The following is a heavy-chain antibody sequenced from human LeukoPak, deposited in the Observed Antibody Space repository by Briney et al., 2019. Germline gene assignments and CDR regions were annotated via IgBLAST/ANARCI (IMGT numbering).Heavy chain of an antibody. Sequence: GGPLRLACAASGFTFSSYAMNWVRQAPGKGLEWVSGIGAGGTFTYYADSVKGRFTIFRDNSRNTLYLQMNSLRADDTAVYYCAKRIGGVNSFDHWGQGTLVTVSS. CDR1: GFTFSSYA. CDR2: IGAGGTFT. J-gene: IGHJ4*02. V-gene: IGHV3-23*01. D-gene: IGHD3-16*01. CDR3: AKRIGGVNSFDH.